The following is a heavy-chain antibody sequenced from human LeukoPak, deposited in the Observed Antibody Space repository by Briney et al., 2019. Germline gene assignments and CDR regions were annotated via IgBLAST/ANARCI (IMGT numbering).Heavy chain of an antibody. J-gene: IGHJ4*02. D-gene: IGHD4-17*01. CDR2: IDPSRIYI. Sequence: PGGSLRLSCAASGFTFSSYSMNWVRQAPGKGLEWVSSIDPSRIYIYYADSVKGRLTISRDNAKNSLYLQMNSLRVEDTAVYYCARGSYGDFEYWGQGTLVTVSS. CDR1: GFTFSSYS. CDR3: ARGSYGDFEY. V-gene: IGHV3-21*01.